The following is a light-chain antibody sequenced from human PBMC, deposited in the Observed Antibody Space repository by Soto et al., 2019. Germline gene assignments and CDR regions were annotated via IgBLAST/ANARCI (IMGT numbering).Light chain of an antibody. V-gene: IGKV1-5*03. CDR3: QHYFGYLWT. CDR1: QTISSW. CDR2: KAS. Sequence: DIQMTQSPSTLSGSVGDRVTITCRASQTISSWLAWYQQKPGKAPKLLIYKASTLKSGVPSRFSGSGSGTEFTLTISSLQPDDFATYYCQHYFGYLWTFGQGTKVDIK. J-gene: IGKJ1*01.